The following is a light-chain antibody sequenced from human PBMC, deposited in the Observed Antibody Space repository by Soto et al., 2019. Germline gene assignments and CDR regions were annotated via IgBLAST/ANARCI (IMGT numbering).Light chain of an antibody. Sequence: EIELTQSPGTLSSSPGERATLSCRASQSVSSRYLAWYQQKPGQAPRLLFYGASSRTSGIPDWFSGSGSRTDFTLTISRLEPEYFAVYCYQQCSSSQCTFGQGTKVEIK. CDR1: QSVSSRY. CDR2: GAS. J-gene: IGKJ1*01. V-gene: IGKV3-20*01. CDR3: QQCSSSQCT.